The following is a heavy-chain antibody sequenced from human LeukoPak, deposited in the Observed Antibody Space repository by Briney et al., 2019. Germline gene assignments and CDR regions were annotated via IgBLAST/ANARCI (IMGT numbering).Heavy chain of an antibody. D-gene: IGHD6-6*01. V-gene: IGHV3-74*01. J-gene: IGHJ4*02. Sequence: GGSLRLSCVTSGFIFSSYGMHWARQLPGKGLVWVSRISPTGSTTSYADSVKGRFTVSRDNAKNTLYLQVNNLRAEDTAVYYCARGPNSNWSGLDFWGQGTLLTVSS. CDR2: ISPTGSTT. CDR1: GFIFSSYG. CDR3: ARGPNSNWSGLDF.